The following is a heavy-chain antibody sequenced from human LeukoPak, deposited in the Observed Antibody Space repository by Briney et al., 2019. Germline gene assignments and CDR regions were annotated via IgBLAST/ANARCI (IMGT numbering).Heavy chain of an antibody. J-gene: IGHJ5*02. CDR2: MNPNSGNT. CDR3: ARGLGYCSSTSCFPRFDP. V-gene: IGHV1-8*01. D-gene: IGHD2-2*01. Sequence: ASVKVPCKASGYTFTSYDINWVRQATGQGLEWMGWMNPNSGNTGCAQKFQGRVTMTRNTSISTAYMELSSLRSEDTAVYYCARGLGYCSSTSCFPRFDPWGQGTLVTVSS. CDR1: GYTFTSYD.